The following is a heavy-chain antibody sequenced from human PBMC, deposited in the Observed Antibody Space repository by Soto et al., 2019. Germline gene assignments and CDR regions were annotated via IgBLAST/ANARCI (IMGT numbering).Heavy chain of an antibody. D-gene: IGHD1-20*01. CDR3: ATPGITGIQFDY. CDR1: GYTLTELS. V-gene: IGHV1-24*01. CDR2: FDPEDGET. Sequence: RASVKVSCKVSGYTLTELSMHWVRQAPGKGLEWMGGFDPEDGETIYAQKFQGRVTMTEDTSTDTAYMELSSLRSEDTAVYYCATPGITGIQFDYWGQGTLVTVSS. J-gene: IGHJ4*02.